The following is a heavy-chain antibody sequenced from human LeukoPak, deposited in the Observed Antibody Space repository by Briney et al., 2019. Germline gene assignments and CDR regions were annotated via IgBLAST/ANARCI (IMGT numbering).Heavy chain of an antibody. J-gene: IGHJ4*02. CDR1: GSTFSSYG. CDR2: ISYDGSNK. V-gene: IGHV3-30*18. D-gene: IGHD6-13*01. CDR3: AKNSGYSSSWYYFDY. Sequence: PGGSLRLSCAASGSTFSSYGMHWVRQAPGKGLEWVAVISYDGSNKYYADSVKGRFTISRDNSKNTLYLQMNSLRAEDTAVYYCAKNSGYSSSWYYFDYWGQGTLVTVSS.